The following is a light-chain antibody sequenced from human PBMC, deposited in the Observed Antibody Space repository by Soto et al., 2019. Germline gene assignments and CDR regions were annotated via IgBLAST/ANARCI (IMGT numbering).Light chain of an antibody. V-gene: IGKV3-15*01. J-gene: IGKJ1*01. CDR3: QQFYDWRWT. CDR2: RAS. CDR1: QSVSSD. Sequence: IVMTQSPATLSASPGERATLSCRASQSVSSDLAWYQQKPGQAPRLLIYRASTRATGVPARFSGSGSGTDFTLPVSSLQSEDSAVYYCQQFYDWRWTFGQGTKVEIK.